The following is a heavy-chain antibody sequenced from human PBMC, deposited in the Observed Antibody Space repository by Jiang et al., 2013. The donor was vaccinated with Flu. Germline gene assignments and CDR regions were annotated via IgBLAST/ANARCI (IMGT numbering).Heavy chain of an antibody. J-gene: IGHJ4*02. V-gene: IGHV3-21*01. D-gene: IGHD3-9*01. CDR3: ARDFDKSCDY. Sequence: VQLLESGGGLVKPGGSLRLSCAASGFTFSTYTMNWVRQTPGKGLEWVSSIRSRSTYMYYADSVKGRFTISRDNAKNSLYLQMNSLRAEDTAVYYCARDFDKSCDYWGQGTLVTVSA. CDR2: IRSRSTYM. CDR1: GFTFSTYT.